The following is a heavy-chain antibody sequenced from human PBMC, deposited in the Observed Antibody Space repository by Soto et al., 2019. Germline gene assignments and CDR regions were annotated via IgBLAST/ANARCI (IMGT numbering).Heavy chain of an antibody. CDR1: GGSISSGDYY. D-gene: IGHD3-10*01. CDR2: IYYSGST. CDR3: ASFGEFASPYYFDY. J-gene: IGHJ4*02. Sequence: PSETLSLTCTVSGGSISSGDYYGSWIRQPPGKGLEWIGYIYYSGSTYYNPSLKSRVTISVDTSKNQFSLKLSSVTAADTAVYYCASFGEFASPYYFDYWGQGTLVTVSS. V-gene: IGHV4-30-4*01.